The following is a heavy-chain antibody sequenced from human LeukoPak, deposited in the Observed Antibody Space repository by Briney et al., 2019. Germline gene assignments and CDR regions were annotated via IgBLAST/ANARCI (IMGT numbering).Heavy chain of an antibody. V-gene: IGHV4-4*02. CDR1: GGSITSTNY. CDR2: VNLQGST. CDR3: AREGGPYRPLDY. Sequence: SGTLSLTCGVSGGSITSTNYWTWVRQPPGKGLEWIGEVNLQGSTNYNPSLMGRVAISVDMSENHISLQLASVTAADTAVYYCAREGGPYRPLDYSGQGTLVTVSS. J-gene: IGHJ4*02.